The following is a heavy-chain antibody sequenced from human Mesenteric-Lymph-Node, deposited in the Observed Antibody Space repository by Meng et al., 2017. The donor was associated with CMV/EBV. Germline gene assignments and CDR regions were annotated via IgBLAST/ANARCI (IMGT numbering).Heavy chain of an antibody. CDR1: GFIFSSYK. CDR3: ARDTLSYYGGDCYSDFQH. D-gene: IGHD2-21*01. CDR2: ISTSSSYI. V-gene: IGHV3-21*06. J-gene: IGHJ1*01. Sequence: GESLKISCAASGFIFSSYKMNWVRQAPGKGLEWVSSISTSSSYIYYADSVKGRFTISRDNAKNSLYLQMNSLRAEDTAVYYCARDTLSYYGGDCYSDFQHWGQGTLVTVSS.